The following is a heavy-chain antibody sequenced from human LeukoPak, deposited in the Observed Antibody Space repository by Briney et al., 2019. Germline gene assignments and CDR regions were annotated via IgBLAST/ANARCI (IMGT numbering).Heavy chain of an antibody. CDR2: INHSGST. CDR3: ARGPYCSGGSCYLIYYFDY. CDR1: CGSFSGYY. D-gene: IGHD2-15*01. V-gene: IGHV4-34*01. Sequence: SETLSLTCAVYCGSFSGYYWSWIRQPPGKGLEWIGEINHSGSTNYNPSLKSRVTISVDTSKNQFSLKLSSVTAADTAVYYCARGPYCSGGSCYLIYYFDYWGQGTLVTVSS. J-gene: IGHJ4*02.